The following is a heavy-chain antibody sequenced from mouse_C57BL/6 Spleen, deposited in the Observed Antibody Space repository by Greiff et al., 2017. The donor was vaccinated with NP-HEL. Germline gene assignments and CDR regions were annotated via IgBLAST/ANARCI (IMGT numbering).Heavy chain of an antibody. CDR2: LYPRSGNT. J-gene: IGHJ1*03. D-gene: IGHD2-4*01. V-gene: IGHV1-81*01. CDR1: GYTFTSSG. Sequence: VKLQQSGAELARPGASVKLSCKASGYTFTSSGISWVKQRTGQGLEWIGELYPRSGNTYYNEKFKGKATLTAANSFSTAYMELRSLTSEYAAVYFWARSRDYDVGSFDVWGTGTTVTVSS. CDR3: ARSRDYDVGSFDV.